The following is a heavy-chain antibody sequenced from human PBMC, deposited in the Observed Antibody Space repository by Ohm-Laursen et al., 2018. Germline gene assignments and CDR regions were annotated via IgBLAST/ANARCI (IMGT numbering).Heavy chain of an antibody. CDR3: ARAGSGWFEY. J-gene: IGHJ4*02. Sequence: PSKTLSLTCTVSGASISSEYWTWIRQPPGKGLEWIGYIYYRGSTNYNPSLKSRVTMSVDTSKNQFSLKLSSVTAADTAVYYCARAGSGWFEYWGQGTLVTVSS. CDR2: IYYRGST. V-gene: IGHV4-59*12. CDR1: GASISSEY. D-gene: IGHD6-19*01.